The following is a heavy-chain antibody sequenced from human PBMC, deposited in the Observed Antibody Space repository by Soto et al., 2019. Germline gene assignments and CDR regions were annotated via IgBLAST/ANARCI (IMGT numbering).Heavy chain of an antibody. D-gene: IGHD2-15*01. V-gene: IGHV3-9*01. Sequence: EVQLVESGGGLVQPGRSLRLSCAASGFTFDDYAMHWVRQAPGKGLEWVSGISWNSGSIGYADSVKGRFTISRDNAKNSLYLQRNSLRAEDTALYYCATDSTLGGWWGMDVWGQGTTVTVSS. CDR1: GFTFDDYA. CDR3: ATDSTLGGWWGMDV. J-gene: IGHJ6*02. CDR2: ISWNSGSI.